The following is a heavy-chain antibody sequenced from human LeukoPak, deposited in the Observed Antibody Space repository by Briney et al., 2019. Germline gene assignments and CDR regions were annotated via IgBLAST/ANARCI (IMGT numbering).Heavy chain of an antibody. J-gene: IGHJ3*02. CDR3: ARVANDIVVVPARAFDI. CDR1: GYTFTSYD. Sequence: VASVKVSCKASGYTFTSYDINWVRQAPGQGLEWMGWINPNSGGTNYAQKFQGRVTMTRDTSISTAYMELSRLRSDDTAVYYCARVANDIVVVPARAFDIWGQGTMVTVSS. D-gene: IGHD2-2*01. CDR2: INPNSGGT. V-gene: IGHV1-2*02.